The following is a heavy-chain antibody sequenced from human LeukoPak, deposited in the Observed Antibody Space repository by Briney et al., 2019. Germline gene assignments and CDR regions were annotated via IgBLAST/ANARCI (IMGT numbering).Heavy chain of an antibody. V-gene: IGHV1-18*04. CDR1: GYTFTGYY. D-gene: IGHD6-19*01. J-gene: IGHJ4*02. CDR3: ARDPARSSGLDY. CDR2: ISAYNGNT. Sequence: GASVKVSCKASGYTFTGYYMHWVRQAPGQGLEWMGWISAYNGNTNYAQKLQGRVTMTTDTSTSTAYMELRSLRSDDTAVYYCARDPARSSGLDYWGQGTLVTVSS.